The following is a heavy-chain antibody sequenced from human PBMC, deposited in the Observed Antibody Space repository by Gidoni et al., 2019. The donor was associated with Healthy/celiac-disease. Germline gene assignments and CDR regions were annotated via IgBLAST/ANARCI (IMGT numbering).Heavy chain of an antibody. CDR1: GGPISSYY. V-gene: IGHV4-59*01. CDR3: ARATMVRGVIISYFDY. CDR2: IYYSGST. D-gene: IGHD3-10*01. Sequence: QVQLQESGPGLVKPSETLSLTCTVSGGPISSYYWSWIRQPPGKGLEWIGYIYYSGSTNYNPSLKSRVTISVDTSKNQFSLKLSSVTAADTAVYYCARATMVRGVIISYFDYWGQGTLVTVSS. J-gene: IGHJ4*02.